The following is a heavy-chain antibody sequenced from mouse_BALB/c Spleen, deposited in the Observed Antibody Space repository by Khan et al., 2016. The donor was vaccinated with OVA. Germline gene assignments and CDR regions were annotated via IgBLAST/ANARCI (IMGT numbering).Heavy chain of an antibody. CDR3: ARSYGHYAMDY. D-gene: IGHD1-1*02. V-gene: IGHV14-3*02. CDR2: IDPANGNT. J-gene: IGHJ4*01. CDR1: GFNIKDTY. Sequence: EVQLKESGAELVKPGASVKLSCTASGFNIKDTYMHWVKQRPEQGLEWIGRIDPANGNTKYDPKFQGKATITADTSSNTAYLQLSSLTSEDTAVYYCARSYGHYAMDYWGHGTSVTVSS.